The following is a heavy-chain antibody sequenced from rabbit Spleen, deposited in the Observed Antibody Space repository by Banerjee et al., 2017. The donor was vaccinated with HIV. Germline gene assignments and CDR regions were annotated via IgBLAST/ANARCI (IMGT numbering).Heavy chain of an antibody. CDR1: GFSFSFSYW. Sequence: QSLEESGGALVKPGASLTLTCKASGFSFSFSYWICWVRQAPGKGLEWIACIYGGSSDSPYYASWAKGRFTISKTSSTTVTLQMTSLTAADTATYFCARGIVYGFAGDTYPPYGMDLWGPGHPRHRL. J-gene: IGHJ6*01. CDR3: ARGIVYGFAGDTYPPYGMDL. CDR2: IYGGSSDSP. D-gene: IGHD6-1*01. V-gene: IGHV1S40*01.